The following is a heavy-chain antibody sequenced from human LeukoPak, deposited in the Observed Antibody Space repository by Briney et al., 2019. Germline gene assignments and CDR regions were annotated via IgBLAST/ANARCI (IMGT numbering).Heavy chain of an antibody. J-gene: IGHJ4*02. Sequence: EASVKVSCKASGYTFTSYGISWVRQAPGQGLEWMGWISAYNGNTNYARKLQGRVTMTTDTSTGTAYMELRSLRSDDTAVYYCARDHGTGYFDYWGQGTLVTVSS. V-gene: IGHV1-18*01. D-gene: IGHD3-10*01. CDR2: ISAYNGNT. CDR3: ARDHGTGYFDY. CDR1: GYTFTSYG.